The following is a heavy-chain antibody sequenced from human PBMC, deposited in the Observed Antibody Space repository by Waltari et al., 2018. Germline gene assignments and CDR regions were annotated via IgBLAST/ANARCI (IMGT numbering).Heavy chain of an antibody. D-gene: IGHD1-26*01. CDR2: MFYSGTT. J-gene: IGHJ5*02. CDR1: GDSVGSGLYF. CDR3: ARDRSGTINSFDP. Sequence: QLQLQESGPRLVKPAGTLSLTSTVSGDSVGSGLYFWAWIRQPPGKGLEWLGSMFYSGTTYHNSSLKSRVTISVDTSKNQVSLQLKSVTAADTAVYFCARDRSGTINSFDPWGRGTLVTVSS. V-gene: IGHV4-39*07.